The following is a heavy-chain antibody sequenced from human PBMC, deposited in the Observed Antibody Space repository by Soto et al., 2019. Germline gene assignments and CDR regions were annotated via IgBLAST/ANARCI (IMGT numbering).Heavy chain of an antibody. CDR2: IIPIFGTA. CDR1: GGTFSSYA. Sequence: QVQLVQSGAEVKKPGSSVKVSCKASGGTFSSYAISWVRQAPGQGLEWMGGIIPIFGTANYAQKFQGRVTLTADESTSTAYMELSSLRSKDTAVYYCAREGPNGIAGAGRTQPWGQGTLVTVSS. V-gene: IGHV1-69*12. D-gene: IGHD6-19*01. CDR3: AREGPNGIAGAGRTQP. J-gene: IGHJ5*02.